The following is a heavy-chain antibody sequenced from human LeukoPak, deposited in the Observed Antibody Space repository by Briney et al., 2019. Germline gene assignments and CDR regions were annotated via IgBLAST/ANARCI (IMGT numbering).Heavy chain of an antibody. CDR3: AKDVNTNVEYYFDY. D-gene: IGHD2-2*01. CDR1: GFTVSSNY. V-gene: IGHV3-53*05. CDR2: IYSGGST. Sequence: GGSLRLSCAASGFTVSSNYMSWVRQAPGKGLEWVSVIYSGGSTYYADSVKGRFTISRDNPKNFLYLQMNSLRAEDMALYYCAKDVNTNVEYYFDYWGQGTLVTVSS. J-gene: IGHJ4*02.